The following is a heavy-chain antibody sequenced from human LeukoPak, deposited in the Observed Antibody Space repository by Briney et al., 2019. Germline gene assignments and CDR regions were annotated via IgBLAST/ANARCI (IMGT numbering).Heavy chain of an antibody. D-gene: IGHD6-13*01. V-gene: IGHV4-59*12. Sequence: PSETLSLTCTVSGGSISSYYWSWIRQPPGKGLEWIGYIYYSGSTNYNPSLKSRVTISVDTSKNQFSLKLSSVTAADTAVYYCARPSIAAAGTDAFDIWGQGTMVTVSS. CDR3: ARPSIAAAGTDAFDI. CDR2: IYYSGST. CDR1: GGSISSYY. J-gene: IGHJ3*02.